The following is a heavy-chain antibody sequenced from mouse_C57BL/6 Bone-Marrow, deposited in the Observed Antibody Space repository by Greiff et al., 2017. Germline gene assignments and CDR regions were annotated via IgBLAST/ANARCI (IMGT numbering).Heavy chain of an antibody. CDR2: ISDGGSYT. CDR1: GFTFSSYA. V-gene: IGHV5-4*01. D-gene: IGHD1-1*01. Sequence: EVKLVESGGGLVKPGGSLKLSCAASGFTFSSYAMSWVRQTPEKRLEWVATISDGGSYTYYPDNVKGRFTISRDNAKNNLYLQMSHLKSEDTAMYYCAREELLWGQGTLVTVSA. CDR3: AREELL. J-gene: IGHJ3*01.